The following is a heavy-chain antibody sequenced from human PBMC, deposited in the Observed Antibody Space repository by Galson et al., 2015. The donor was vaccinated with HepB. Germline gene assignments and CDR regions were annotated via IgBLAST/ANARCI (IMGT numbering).Heavy chain of an antibody. V-gene: IGHV4-59*01. CDR3: ARVYDSSSADLDY. D-gene: IGHD6-6*01. J-gene: IGHJ4*02. Sequence: LSLTCTVSGASISSYYWNWIRQPPGKGLEWIGYISYSGSPNYNPSLKSRVTISINTSKNQFSLNLSSVTAADTAVYYCARVYDSSSADLDYWGQGTRVTVSS. CDR1: GASISSYY. CDR2: ISYSGSP.